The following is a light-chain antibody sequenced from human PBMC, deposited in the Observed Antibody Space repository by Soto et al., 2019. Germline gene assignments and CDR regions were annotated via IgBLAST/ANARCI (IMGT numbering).Light chain of an antibody. CDR2: SNN. J-gene: IGLJ3*02. CDR1: SSNIGSNY. Sequence: QSVLTQPPSASGTPGQRVTISCSGSSSNIGSNYVYWYQQLPGTAPKLLIYSNNQLPSGVPDRFSGSKSGTSASLAISGLRSDDEADYYCAAWDDSLSGWVFGGGTKLTVL. CDR3: AAWDDSLSGWV. V-gene: IGLV1-47*02.